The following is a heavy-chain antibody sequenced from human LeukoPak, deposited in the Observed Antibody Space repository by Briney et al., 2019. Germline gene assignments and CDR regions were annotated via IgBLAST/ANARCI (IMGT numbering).Heavy chain of an antibody. D-gene: IGHD3-10*01. Sequence: ASVKVSCKASGYAFTDFYIHWVREAPGQGLEWMGWINPNSGGTTYAQKFQGRVTMTTDTSISTAYLELNGLRSDDTAVYYCARDQDYGSGSFSNWGQGAIVTVSS. CDR1: GYAFTDFY. CDR2: INPNSGGT. CDR3: ARDQDYGSGSFSN. V-gene: IGHV1-2*02. J-gene: IGHJ4*02.